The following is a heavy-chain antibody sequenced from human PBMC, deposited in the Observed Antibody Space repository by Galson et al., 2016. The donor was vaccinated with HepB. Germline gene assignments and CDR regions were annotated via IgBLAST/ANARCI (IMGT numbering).Heavy chain of an antibody. CDR3: SRVGNLKAFDI. V-gene: IGHV4-38-2*01. CDR1: GYYINSDYY. D-gene: IGHD3-10*01. J-gene: IGHJ3*02. CDR2: IFQSGST. Sequence: ETLSLTCGVSGYYINSDYYWGWIRQPPGKGLEWIGSIFQSGSTFYSPPLKRRVTMPLNTSKNQFSLTLTSMTAADTSVYYCSRVGNLKAFDIWGQGTMVTVSS.